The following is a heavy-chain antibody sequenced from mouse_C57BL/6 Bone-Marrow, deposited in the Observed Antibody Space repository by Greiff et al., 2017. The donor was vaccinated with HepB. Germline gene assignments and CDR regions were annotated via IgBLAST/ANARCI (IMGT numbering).Heavy chain of an antibody. V-gene: IGHV1-55*01. Sequence: QVQLQQPGAELVKPGASVKMSCKASGYTFTSYWITWVKQRPGQGLEWIGDIYPGSGSTNYNEKFKSKATLTVDTASSTAYMQLSSLTSEDSADYYCARGGWLLWYFDVWGTGTTVTVSS. CDR2: IYPGSGST. CDR1: GYTFTSYW. D-gene: IGHD2-3*01. J-gene: IGHJ1*03. CDR3: ARGGWLLWYFDV.